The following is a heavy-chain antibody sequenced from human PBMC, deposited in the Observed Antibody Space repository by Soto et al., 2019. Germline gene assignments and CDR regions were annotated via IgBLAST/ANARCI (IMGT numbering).Heavy chain of an antibody. V-gene: IGHV4-39*01. Sequence: QLQLQESGPGLVKPSETLSLTCTVSGGSISSSSSYWGWIRQPPGKGLGGIGRISYSGSTYYNPSLKSRVTITVTTSKNQFSLKLGSVTAADAAVYYCSRHAVNSSGFTDYWGQGTLVTVSS. CDR1: GGSISSSSSY. D-gene: IGHD6-19*01. CDR3: SRHAVNSSGFTDY. J-gene: IGHJ4*02. CDR2: ISYSGST.